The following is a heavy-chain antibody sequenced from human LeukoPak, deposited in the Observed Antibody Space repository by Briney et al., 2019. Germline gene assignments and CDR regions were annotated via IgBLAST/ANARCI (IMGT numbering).Heavy chain of an antibody. CDR3: AKDPSRYYYGSGSSY. CDR2: ISGSGGST. Sequence: GGSLRLSCAASGFTFSSYSMNWVRQAPGKGLEWVSAISGSGGSTYYADSVKGRFTISRDNSKNTLYLQMNSLRAEDTAVYYCAKDPSRYYYGSGSSYWGQGTLVTVSS. J-gene: IGHJ4*02. D-gene: IGHD3-10*01. CDR1: GFTFSSYS. V-gene: IGHV3-23*01.